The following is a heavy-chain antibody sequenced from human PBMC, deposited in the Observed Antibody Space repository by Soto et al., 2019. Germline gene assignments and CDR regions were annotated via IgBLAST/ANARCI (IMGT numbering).Heavy chain of an antibody. Sequence: PGESLKISCKGSGYSFTSYWIGWVRQMPGKGLEWMGIIYPGDSDTRYSPSFQGQVTISADKSISTAYLQWSSLKASDTAMYYCARSPYYYDSSGYYIRGGWFDPWGQGTLVTVSS. J-gene: IGHJ5*02. CDR1: GYSFTSYW. D-gene: IGHD3-22*01. CDR3: ARSPYYYDSSGYYIRGGWFDP. V-gene: IGHV5-51*01. CDR2: IYPGDSDT.